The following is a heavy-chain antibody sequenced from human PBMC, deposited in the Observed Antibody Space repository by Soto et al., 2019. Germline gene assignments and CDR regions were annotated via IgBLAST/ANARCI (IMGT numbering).Heavy chain of an antibody. V-gene: IGHV3-7*01. CDR2: IKQDGSEK. J-gene: IGHJ4*02. D-gene: IGHD3-10*01. CDR3: AREPFLMVRGVPFDY. CDR1: GFTFSSYW. Sequence: GGSLRLSCAASGFTFSSYWMSWVRQAPGKGLEWVANIKQDGSEKYYVDSVKGRFTISRDNAKNSLYLQMNSLRAEDTAVYYCAREPFLMVRGVPFDYWGQGTLVTVSS.